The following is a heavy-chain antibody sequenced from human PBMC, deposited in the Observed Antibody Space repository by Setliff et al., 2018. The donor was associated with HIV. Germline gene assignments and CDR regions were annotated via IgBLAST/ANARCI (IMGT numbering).Heavy chain of an antibody. CDR3: ARDMYTGWYKNYYYGVDV. Sequence: GGSLRLSCAASGFNFSSHTMNWIRQAPGKGLEWVSSISSTGTYIYYADSMKGRFTISRDNAKNSLYLQMNSLRAEDTALYYCARDMYTGWYKNYYYGVDVWGQGTTVTVSS. CDR2: ISSTGTYI. D-gene: IGHD6-19*01. J-gene: IGHJ6*02. CDR1: GFNFSSHT. V-gene: IGHV3-21*04.